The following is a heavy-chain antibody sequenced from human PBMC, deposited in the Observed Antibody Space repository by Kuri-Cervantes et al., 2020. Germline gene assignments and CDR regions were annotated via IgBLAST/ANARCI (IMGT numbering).Heavy chain of an antibody. CDR2: INPNSGGT. CDR3: ARDHYYDSSGYYRNDAFDI. CDR1: GYTFTGYY. D-gene: IGHD3-22*01. J-gene: IGHJ3*02. V-gene: IGHV1-2*02. Sequence: ASVKVSCKASGYTFTGYYMHWVRQAPGQGLEWMGWINPNSGGTNYAQKFQGRVTMTRDTSISTAYMELRSLRSDDTAVYYCARDHYYDSSGYYRNDAFDIWGQGTMVTVSS.